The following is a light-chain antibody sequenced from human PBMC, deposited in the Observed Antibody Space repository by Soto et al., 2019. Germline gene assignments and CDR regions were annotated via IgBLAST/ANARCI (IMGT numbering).Light chain of an antibody. J-gene: IGKJ4*01. Sequence: EIVMTQSPATLSVSPGERATLSCRASQSVSSNLAWYQQKHGQAPRLLIYGASTRATGIPAKFSGSGSGTEFTLTISSLQSEDFAVYYCQQYNNWPLTFGGGTKVDIK. CDR3: QQYNNWPLT. CDR1: QSVSSN. V-gene: IGKV3-15*01. CDR2: GAS.